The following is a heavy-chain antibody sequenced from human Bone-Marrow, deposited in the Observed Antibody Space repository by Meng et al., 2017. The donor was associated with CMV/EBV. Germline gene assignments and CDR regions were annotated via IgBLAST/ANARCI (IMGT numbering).Heavy chain of an antibody. CDR2: INHSGST. V-gene: IGHV4-34*01. D-gene: IGHD3-16*01. Sequence: QVQLQQWGAGLLKPAETLSLTCAVYGGSFRGYCWSWIRQPPGKGLEWIGEINHSGSTNYNPSLKSRVTISVDTSKNQFSLKLSSVTAADTAVYYCARGVYYYRHWGQGTLVTVYS. CDR1: GGSFRGYC. J-gene: IGHJ1*01. CDR3: ARGVYYYRH.